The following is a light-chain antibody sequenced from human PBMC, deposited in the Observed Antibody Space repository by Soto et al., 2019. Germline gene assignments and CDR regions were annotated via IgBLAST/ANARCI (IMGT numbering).Light chain of an antibody. J-gene: IGKJ1*01. CDR1: QSVRTN. V-gene: IGKV3-15*01. CDR2: GAS. Sequence: EIVLTQSPATLSVSAGGTVTLSCRASQSVRTNVAWYQQIPGQAPRLLVYGASTRATGVPARFSGSGSGIDFTLTISCLQSEDFATYYCQQYYSFPQTFGQGTKVDIK. CDR3: QQYYSFPQT.